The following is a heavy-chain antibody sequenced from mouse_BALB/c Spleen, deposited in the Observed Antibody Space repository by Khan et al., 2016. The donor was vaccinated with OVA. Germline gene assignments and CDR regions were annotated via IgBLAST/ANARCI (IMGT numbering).Heavy chain of an antibody. V-gene: IGHV14-3*02. CDR3: ARWLRLLAMDY. Sequence: EVQLQQSGAELVKPGASVKLSCTASGFNIKDTYMHWVKQRPEQGLEWIGRIDPANGNTKYDPKFQGKATITADTSSNTAYLQLSSLTSEDTAVYYCARWLRLLAMDYWGQGTSVTVSS. D-gene: IGHD2-2*01. J-gene: IGHJ4*01. CDR1: GFNIKDTY. CDR2: IDPANGNT.